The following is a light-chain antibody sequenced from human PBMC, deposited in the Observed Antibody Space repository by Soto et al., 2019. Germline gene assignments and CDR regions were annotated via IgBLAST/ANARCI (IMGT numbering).Light chain of an antibody. CDR1: QSVSIS. V-gene: IGKV1-5*03. CDR2: TAS. Sequence: DFQMTQSPSTLSATIGDRVPIACPASQSVSISLAWGEQEPGKAPKLLIYTASSLQSGVPSRCSGSGAGIEITLTISSVQPDEFATYYCQQCNTFFWTFGRGTKVDIK. J-gene: IGKJ1*01. CDR3: QQCNTFFWT.